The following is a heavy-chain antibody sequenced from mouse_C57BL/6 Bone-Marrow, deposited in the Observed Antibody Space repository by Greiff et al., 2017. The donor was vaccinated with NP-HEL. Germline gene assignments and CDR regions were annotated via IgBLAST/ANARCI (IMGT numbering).Heavy chain of an antibody. CDR2: IDPEDGDT. J-gene: IGHJ4*01. CDR1: GFNIKDYY. Sequence: EVQLQQSGAELVRPGASVKLSCTASGFNIKDYYMHWVKQRPEQGLEWIGRIDPEDGDTEYAPKFQGKATMTADTSSNTAYLQLSSLTSEDTAVYYCTEGTTVDYAMDYWGQGTSVTVSS. CDR3: TEGTTVDYAMDY. V-gene: IGHV14-1*01. D-gene: IGHD1-1*01.